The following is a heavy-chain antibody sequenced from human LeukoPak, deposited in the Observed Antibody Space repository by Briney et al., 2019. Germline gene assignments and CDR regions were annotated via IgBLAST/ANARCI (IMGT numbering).Heavy chain of an antibody. D-gene: IGHD3-3*01. V-gene: IGHV4-59*01. CDR1: GGSISSTY. J-gene: IGHJ4*02. CDR2: IHYSGSA. CDR3: ARGGWSLDY. Sequence: PETLSLTCTVSGGSISSTYWSWVRQPPGKALEWIGYIHYSGSAKYNPSLESRVTISVDTSKNRFSLKVNSVTAADTAVYYCARGGWSLDYWGQGTLVTVSS.